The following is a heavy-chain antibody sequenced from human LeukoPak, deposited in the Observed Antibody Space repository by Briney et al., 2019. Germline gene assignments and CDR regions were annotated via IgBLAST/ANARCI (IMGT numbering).Heavy chain of an antibody. CDR3: ARDYYGSGSYYPDAFDI. J-gene: IGHJ3*02. CDR1: GDSVSSNSAA. Sequence: SQTLSLTCAISGDSVSSNSAAWNWIRQSPSRGLEWLGRTYYRSKWYNDYEVSVKSRITINQDTSKNQFYLQLNSVTPEDTAVYYCARDYYGSGSYYPDAFDIWGQGTMVTVSS. CDR2: TYYRSKWYN. V-gene: IGHV6-1*01. D-gene: IGHD3-10*01.